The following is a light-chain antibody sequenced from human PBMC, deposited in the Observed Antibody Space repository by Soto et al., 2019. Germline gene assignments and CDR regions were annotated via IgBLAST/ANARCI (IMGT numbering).Light chain of an antibody. V-gene: IGLV2-14*01. J-gene: IGLJ3*02. CDR2: EVS. CDR3: SSYTSSSTGV. CDR1: TSDIDNYNY. Sequence: QSALTQPASVSESPGQSITISCTATTSDIDNYNYVSWYQQHPGKAPKLMIYEVSNRPSGVSNRFSGSKSGNTASLTISGLQAEDEADYYCSSYTSSSTGVFGGGTKLTVL.